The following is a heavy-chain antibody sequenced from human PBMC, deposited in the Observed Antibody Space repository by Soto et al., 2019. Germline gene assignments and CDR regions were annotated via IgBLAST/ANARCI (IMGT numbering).Heavy chain of an antibody. Sequence: SVKVSCKASGGTFSSYTISWVRQAPGQGLEWMGRIIPILGIANYAQKFQGRVTITADKSTSTAYMELSSLRSEDTAVYYCATGNYDFWSGYYPAPYYYYMDVWGKGTTVTVSS. CDR3: ATGNYDFWSGYYPAPYYYYMDV. CDR2: IIPILGIA. D-gene: IGHD3-3*01. CDR1: GGTFSSYT. J-gene: IGHJ6*03. V-gene: IGHV1-69*02.